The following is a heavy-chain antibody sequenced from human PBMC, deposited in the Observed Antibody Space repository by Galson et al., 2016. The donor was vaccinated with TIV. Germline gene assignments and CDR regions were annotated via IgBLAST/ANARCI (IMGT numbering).Heavy chain of an antibody. CDR2: IYYSGST. J-gene: IGHJ4*02. CDR3: ARQSGYGSSWFPSYFDY. CDR1: DDSISNYY. Sequence: ETLSLTCTVSDDSISNYYWSWIRQPPGKGLEWIGYIYYSGSTNYSPSLKSRVTISRDTSKNQFSLKLSSVTAADTALYYCARQSGYGSSWFPSYFDYWGQGTLVTVSS. V-gene: IGHV4-59*08. D-gene: IGHD6-13*01.